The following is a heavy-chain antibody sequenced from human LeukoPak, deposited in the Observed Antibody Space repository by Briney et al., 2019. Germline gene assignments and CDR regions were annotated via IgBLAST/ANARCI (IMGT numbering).Heavy chain of an antibody. CDR3: ARVGGYDFGTFDY. Sequence: GGSLRLSCAASGFTFSSYSMNWVRQAPGKGLEWASSISSSSSYIYYADPVKGRFTISRDNAKNSLYLQMNSLRAEDTAVYYCARVGGYDFGTFDYWGQGTLVTVSS. CDR2: ISSSSSYI. CDR1: GFTFSSYS. D-gene: IGHD5-12*01. J-gene: IGHJ4*02. V-gene: IGHV3-21*01.